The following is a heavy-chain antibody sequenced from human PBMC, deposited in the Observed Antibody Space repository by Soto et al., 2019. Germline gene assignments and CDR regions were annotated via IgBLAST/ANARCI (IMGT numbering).Heavy chain of an antibody. V-gene: IGHV1-69*13. CDR1: GGTFSSYA. Sequence: SVKVSCKASGGTFSSYAISWVRQAPGQGLEWMGGIIPSFGTSNYAQKFQGRVTITADESTSTAYMELSSLRSEDTAVYYCERSVCRSTSCYVIYYGMDVWGQGTTVTVSS. D-gene: IGHD2-2*01. CDR2: IIPSFGTS. CDR3: ERSVCRSTSCYVIYYGMDV. J-gene: IGHJ6*02.